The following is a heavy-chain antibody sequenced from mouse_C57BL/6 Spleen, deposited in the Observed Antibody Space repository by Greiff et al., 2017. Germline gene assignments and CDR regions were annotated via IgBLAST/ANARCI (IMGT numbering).Heavy chain of an antibody. Sequence: EVQVVESGPGLVKPSQSLSLTCSVTGYSITSGYYWNWIRQFPGNKLEWMGYISYDGSNNYNPSLKNRISITRDTSKNQFFLKLNSVTTEDTATYYCAREGNDGYYGRAMDYWGQGTSVTVSS. D-gene: IGHD2-3*01. J-gene: IGHJ4*01. CDR1: GYSITSGYY. V-gene: IGHV3-6*01. CDR3: AREGNDGYYGRAMDY. CDR2: ISYDGSN.